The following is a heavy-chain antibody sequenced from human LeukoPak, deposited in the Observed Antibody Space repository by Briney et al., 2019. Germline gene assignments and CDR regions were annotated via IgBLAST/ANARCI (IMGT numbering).Heavy chain of an antibody. V-gene: IGHV4-39*07. J-gene: IGHJ5*02. D-gene: IGHD5-18*01. Sequence: PSETLSLTCTVSGGSISSSSYYWGWIRQPPGKGLEWIGSIYYSGSTYYNPSLKSQVTISVDTSKNQFSLKLSSVTAADTAVYYCARSPYSYGYSWFDPWGQGTLVTVSS. CDR3: ARSPYSYGYSWFDP. CDR2: IYYSGST. CDR1: GGSISSSSYY.